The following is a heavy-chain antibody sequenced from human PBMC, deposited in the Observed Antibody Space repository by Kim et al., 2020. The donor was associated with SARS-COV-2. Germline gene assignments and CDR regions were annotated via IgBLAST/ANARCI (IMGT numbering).Heavy chain of an antibody. CDR3: ARTRELRYFDWPKFGYYGMDV. J-gene: IGHJ6*02. Sequence: ASVKVSCKASGYTFTSYYMHWVRQAPGQGLEWMGLINPSGGSATYAQKFQGRVTMTRDTSTSTVYMQLSSLRSEDTAVYYCARTRELRYFDWPKFGYYGMDVWGQGTTVTVSS. CDR2: INPSGGSA. V-gene: IGHV1-46*01. D-gene: IGHD3-9*01. CDR1: GYTFTSYY.